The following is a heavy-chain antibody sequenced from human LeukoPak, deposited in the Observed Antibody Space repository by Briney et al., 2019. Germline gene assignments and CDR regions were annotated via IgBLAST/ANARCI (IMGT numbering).Heavy chain of an antibody. CDR3: ASDGSGSYYKWRDNWFDP. Sequence: PLSLTCTVSGDSLSRGGYYWSWIRQHPGKGLEWIGYIYYSGSTYYHPSLKSRVTISVDTSKNQFSLKLSAVTAADTAVYYCASDGSGSYYKWRDNWFDPWGQGTLVTVSS. CDR1: GDSLSRGGYY. V-gene: IGHV4-31*03. CDR2: IYYSGST. D-gene: IGHD3-10*01. J-gene: IGHJ5*02.